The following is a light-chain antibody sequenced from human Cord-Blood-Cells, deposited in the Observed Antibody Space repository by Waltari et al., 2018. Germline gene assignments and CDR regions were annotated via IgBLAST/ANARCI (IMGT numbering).Light chain of an antibody. CDR1: SSHIGSNT. J-gene: IGLJ1*01. CDR2: SNK. Sequence: QSVLTQPPSASGTPGQRVTISCSGSSSHIGSNTVNWYQQLPGTAPKRLIYSNKQRPAGVPDRFSGSKSGTSASLAISGLQSEDEADYYCAAWDDSLNGYVFGTGTKVTVL. CDR3: AAWDDSLNGYV. V-gene: IGLV1-44*01.